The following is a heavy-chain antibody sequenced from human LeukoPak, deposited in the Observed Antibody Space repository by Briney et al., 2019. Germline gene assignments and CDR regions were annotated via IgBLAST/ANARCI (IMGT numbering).Heavy chain of an antibody. V-gene: IGHV3-23*01. J-gene: IGHJ5*02. CDR3: ARDLIVVVVAATHWFDP. CDR1: GFTFSSYS. D-gene: IGHD2-15*01. Sequence: PGGSLRLSCAASGFTFSSYSMNWVRQAPGKGLEWVSGISGSGGSTYYADSVKGRFTISRDNSKNTLYLQMNSLRAEDTAVYYCARDLIVVVVAATHWFDPWGQGTLVTVSS. CDR2: ISGSGGST.